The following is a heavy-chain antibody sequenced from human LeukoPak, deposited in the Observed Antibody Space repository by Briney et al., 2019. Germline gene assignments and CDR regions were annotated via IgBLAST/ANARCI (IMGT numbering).Heavy chain of an antibody. CDR1: GFTFSNFW. Sequence: SGGSLRLSCAASGFTFSNFWMHWVRQTPGKGLVWVSRINGDGSSTTYADSVKGRFTISRDNAKNTLYLQMNSLRAEDTAVYYCARDVWGTFDYWGQGTLVTVSS. V-gene: IGHV3-74*01. CDR2: INGDGSST. J-gene: IGHJ4*02. CDR3: ARDVWGTFDY. D-gene: IGHD1/OR15-1a*01.